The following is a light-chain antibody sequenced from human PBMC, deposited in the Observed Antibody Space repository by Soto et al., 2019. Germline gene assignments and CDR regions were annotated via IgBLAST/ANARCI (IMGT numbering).Light chain of an antibody. Sequence: EIVLTQSPATLSLSTGERATLSCRASQSVSTSLAWYQQKPGQAPRLLIYDASKTATGIPARFSGSGSGTDFTLTISSLEPEDFAVYYCQQRSNWPWTFGQGTQVEIK. CDR1: QSVSTS. J-gene: IGKJ1*01. CDR2: DAS. V-gene: IGKV3-11*01. CDR3: QQRSNWPWT.